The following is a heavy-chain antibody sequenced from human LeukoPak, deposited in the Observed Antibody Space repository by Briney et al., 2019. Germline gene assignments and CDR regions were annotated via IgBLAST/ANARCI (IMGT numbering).Heavy chain of an antibody. CDR3: ARTRGGTRYSSSPPCDY. J-gene: IGHJ4*02. CDR2: INHSGST. Sequence: KPSETLSHTCAVYGGSFSGYYWSWIRQPPGKGLEWIGEINHSGSTNYNPSLKSRVTISVDTSKNQFSLKLSSVTAADTAVYYCARTRGGTRYSSSPPCDYWGQGTLVTVSS. D-gene: IGHD6-13*01. V-gene: IGHV4-34*01. CDR1: GGSFSGYY.